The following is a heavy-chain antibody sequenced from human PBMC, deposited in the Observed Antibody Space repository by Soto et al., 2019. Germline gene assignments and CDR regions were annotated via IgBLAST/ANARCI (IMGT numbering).Heavy chain of an antibody. J-gene: IGHJ5*02. CDR3: ARDGLPDDFRSGGYWFDP. CDR1: GFTFSTFA. CDR2: ISHDGRNE. Sequence: QVHLVESGGGVVQPGRSLRLSCAASGFTFSTFALRWVRQAPGEGLEWVALISHDGRNEKYADSVKGRFTISRDNSKNTLYMQMDSLRLEDTGVYYCARDGLPDDFRSGGYWFDPWGQGTQVTVSS. V-gene: IGHV3-30-3*01. D-gene: IGHD3-3*01.